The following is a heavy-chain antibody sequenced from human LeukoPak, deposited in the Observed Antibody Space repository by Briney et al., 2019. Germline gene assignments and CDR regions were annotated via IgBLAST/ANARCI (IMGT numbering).Heavy chain of an antibody. CDR1: GFTFSSYW. CDR2: IKQDGSEK. V-gene: IGHV3-7*01. Sequence: GGSLRLSCAASGFTFSSYWMSWVRQAPGKGLEWVANIKQDGSEKYYVDSVKGRFTISRDNAKNSLYLQMNSLRAEDTAVYYCARVVVAVLNWFDPWGQGTLVTVSS. J-gene: IGHJ5*02. D-gene: IGHD5-12*01. CDR3: ARVVVAVLNWFDP.